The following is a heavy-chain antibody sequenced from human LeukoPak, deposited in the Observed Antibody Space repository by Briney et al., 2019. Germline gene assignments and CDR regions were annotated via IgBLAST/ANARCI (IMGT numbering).Heavy chain of an antibody. CDR1: GITLSNYG. Sequence: GGSLRLSCAVSGITLSNYGMSWVRQAPGKGLEWVAGISDSGGSTNYADSVKGRFTISRDNRKNTLYLQMNSLRAEDTAVYYCARVYTAPADHYYYYMDVWGKGTTVTVSS. D-gene: IGHD1-14*01. J-gene: IGHJ6*03. V-gene: IGHV3-23*01. CDR3: ARVYTAPADHYYYYMDV. CDR2: ISDSGGST.